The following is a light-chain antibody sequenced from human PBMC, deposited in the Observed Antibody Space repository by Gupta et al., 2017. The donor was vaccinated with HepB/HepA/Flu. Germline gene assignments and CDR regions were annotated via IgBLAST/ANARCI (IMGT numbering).Light chain of an antibody. Sequence: DIQMTQSPSSLSASVGDRVTIACRASQSISNFLNWYQQKPGKAPNLLIYAASGLQSGDPSRFSGSGSGTDFTLTISNLHPEDFATFYCQQIYGTPRSFGQGTRVEI. CDR1: QSISNF. CDR2: AAS. J-gene: IGKJ1*01. CDR3: QQIYGTPRS. V-gene: IGKV1-39*01.